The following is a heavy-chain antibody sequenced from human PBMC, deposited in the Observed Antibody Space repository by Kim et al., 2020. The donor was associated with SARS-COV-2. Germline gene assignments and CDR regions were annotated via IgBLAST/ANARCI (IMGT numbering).Heavy chain of an antibody. CDR2: TYYRSKWSY. Sequence: SQTLSLTCAISGDSVSSNSAYWTWIRQSPSRGLEWLGRTYYRSKWSYDYAVSVKGRITISPDTSKNQFSLQLNSVTPEDTAVYYCVRASRGSSDFNYWGQGTLVTVSS. J-gene: IGHJ4*02. CDR1: GDSVSSNSAY. V-gene: IGHV6-1*01. D-gene: IGHD6-6*01. CDR3: VRASRGSSDFNY.